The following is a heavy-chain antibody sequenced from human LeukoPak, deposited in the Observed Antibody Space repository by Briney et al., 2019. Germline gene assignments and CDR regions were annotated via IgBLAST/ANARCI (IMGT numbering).Heavy chain of an antibody. CDR2: ISGSSGST. D-gene: IGHD6-6*01. J-gene: IGHJ5*02. Sequence: GGSLRLSCAVSGFTFSSSAMSWVRQAPGKGLEWVSGISGSSGSTYYADSVKGRFTISRDNSKNTLYLQMNSLRAEDTAVYYCARVHRVIAARPGWFDPWGQGTLVTVSS. CDR1: GFTFSSSA. V-gene: IGHV3-23*01. CDR3: ARVHRVIAARPGWFDP.